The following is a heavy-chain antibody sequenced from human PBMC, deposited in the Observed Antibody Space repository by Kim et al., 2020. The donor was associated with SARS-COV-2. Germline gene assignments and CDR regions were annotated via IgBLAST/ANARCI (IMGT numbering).Heavy chain of an antibody. D-gene: IGHD3-10*01. CDR1: AYTFTSYA. CDR3: AREPYGSESPALDY. Sequence: ASVKVSCKASAYTFTSYAMNWVRQAPGQGLEWMGWINTNTGNPTYAQGFTGRFVFSLDTSVSTAYLQISSLKPEDTAVYYCAREPYGSESPALDYWGQGTLVTVSS. CDR2: INTNTGNP. J-gene: IGHJ4*02. V-gene: IGHV7-4-1*02.